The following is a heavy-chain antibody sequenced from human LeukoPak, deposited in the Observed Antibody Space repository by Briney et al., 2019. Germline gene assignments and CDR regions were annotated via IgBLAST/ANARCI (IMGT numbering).Heavy chain of an antibody. CDR1: GGSVSSGSYY. CDR2: IYYSGST. CDR3: ARDPPAGDY. V-gene: IGHV4-61*01. D-gene: IGHD6-13*01. J-gene: IGHJ4*02. Sequence: SETLSLTCTVSGGSVSSGSYYWSWIRQPPGKGLEWIGYIYYSGSTNYNPSLKSRVTISVDTSKNQFSLKLSSVTAADTAVYYCARDPPAGDYWGQGTLVTVSS.